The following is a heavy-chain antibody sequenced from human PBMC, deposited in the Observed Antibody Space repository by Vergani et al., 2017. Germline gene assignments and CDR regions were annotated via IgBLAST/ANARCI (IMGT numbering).Heavy chain of an antibody. Sequence: QVQLVQSGPEVKKPASSVKVPCQASGDTFSTYPLSWVRQASGQGLEWRGRVISGLGVRDVAQKFQGRVTIPADKSTNTAYMGVSGLTSDDTAVYYCTRGYSETRFSGSGGRHFDSWGQGPLITVSS. J-gene: IGHJ4*02. V-gene: IGHV1-69*02. CDR2: VISGLGVR. CDR3: TRGYSETRFSGSGGRHFDS. D-gene: IGHD6-25*01. CDR1: GDTFSTYP.